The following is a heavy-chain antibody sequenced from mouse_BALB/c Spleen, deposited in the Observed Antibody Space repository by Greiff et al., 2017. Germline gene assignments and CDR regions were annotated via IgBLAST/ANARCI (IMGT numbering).Heavy chain of an antibody. CDR2: ISNGGGST. CDR1: GFTFSSYT. D-gene: IGHD4-1*01. J-gene: IGHJ4*01. Sequence: EVMVVESGGGLVQPGGSLKLSCAASGFTFSSYTMSWVRQTPEKRLEWVAYISNGGGSTYYQDTVKGRFTISRDNAKNTLYLQMISLKSEDTAMYYCAKLGRDYYAMDYWGQGTSVTVSS. V-gene: IGHV5-12-2*01. CDR3: AKLGRDYYAMDY.